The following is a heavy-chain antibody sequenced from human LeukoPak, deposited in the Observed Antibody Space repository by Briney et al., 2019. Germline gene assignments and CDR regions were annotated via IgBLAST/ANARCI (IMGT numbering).Heavy chain of an antibody. J-gene: IGHJ3*02. V-gene: IGHV4-39*07. CDR3: ARHKYSSGWPPEGAFDI. D-gene: IGHD6-19*01. CDR1: GGSISSYY. Sequence: SEILSLTCTVSGGSISSYYWGWIRQPPGKGLEWIGSIYYSGSTYYNPSLKSRVTISVDTSKNQFSLKLSSVTAADTAVYYCARHKYSSGWPPEGAFDIWGQGTMVTVSS. CDR2: IYYSGST.